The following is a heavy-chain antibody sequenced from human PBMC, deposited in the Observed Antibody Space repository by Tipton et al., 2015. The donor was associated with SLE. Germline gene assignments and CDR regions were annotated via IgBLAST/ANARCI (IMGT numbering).Heavy chain of an antibody. J-gene: IGHJ4*02. Sequence: SLRLSCAASGFTFKNYAMNWVRQAPGKGLEWVSGISRSGVAYYADSVKGRFTISRDNSKNTLYLQMNTLRADDTAVYYCVKGVTVMTLGYWGQGTLVTVSS. CDR2: ISRSGVA. D-gene: IGHD4-17*01. V-gene: IGHV3-23*01. CDR3: VKGVTVMTLGY. CDR1: GFTFKNYA.